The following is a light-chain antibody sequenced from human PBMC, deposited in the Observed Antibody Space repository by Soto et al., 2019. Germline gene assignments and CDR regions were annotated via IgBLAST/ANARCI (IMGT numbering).Light chain of an antibody. CDR2: DAS. V-gene: IGKV3-11*01. CDR3: QQRSNWPPYT. Sequence: EIVMTQSPATLSLSPGERAALSCRASQSVSSYLAWYQQKPGQAPRLLIYDASNRATGILARCSGSGSGTNYSLTISSLEPEDVAVYYCQQRSNWPPYTFGQGTKLEIK. J-gene: IGKJ2*01. CDR1: QSVSSY.